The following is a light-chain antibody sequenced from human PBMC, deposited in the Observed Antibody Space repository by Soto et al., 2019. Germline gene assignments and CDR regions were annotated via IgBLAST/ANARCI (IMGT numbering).Light chain of an antibody. V-gene: IGLV3-1*01. CDR3: QAWDSSTVV. Sequence: SYELVQPPSVSVSPGQTASITCSGDKLGDKYACWYQQKPGQSPVLVIYQDSQRPSGIPERFSGSRTGNTATLTISGTQATDEADYHCQAWDSSTVVFGGGTQLTVL. CDR2: QDS. CDR1: KLGDKY. J-gene: IGLJ2*01.